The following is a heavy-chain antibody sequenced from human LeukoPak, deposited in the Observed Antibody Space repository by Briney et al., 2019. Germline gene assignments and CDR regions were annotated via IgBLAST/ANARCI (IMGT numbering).Heavy chain of an antibody. CDR1: GFTFSSYW. J-gene: IGHJ4*02. CDR2: INQDGTEK. Sequence: GGSLRLSCAASGFTFSSYWMSWVRQAPGKGLEWVANINQDGTEKYSVDSVKGRFTISRDNAKNSLYLQMNSLRVEDTAIYYCVKVATYYYGSETYYFFEHWGQGPPVTASS. V-gene: IGHV3-7*01. CDR3: VKVATYYYGSETYYFFEH. D-gene: IGHD3-10*01.